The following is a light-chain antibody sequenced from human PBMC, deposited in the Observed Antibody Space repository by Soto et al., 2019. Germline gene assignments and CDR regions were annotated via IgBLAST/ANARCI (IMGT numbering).Light chain of an antibody. V-gene: IGLV2-14*01. J-gene: IGLJ2*01. CDR1: SSDVGGYND. CDR3: SSDTSSSTLPV. CDR2: DVS. Sequence: QSVLTQRASVSGSPGQSITISCTGTSSDVGGYNDVSWYQRHPGKAPKLMIYDVSNRPSGVSNRFSGSHSGNTASLTISGLQAEDEVDYYCSSDTSSSTLPVFGGGTNVTVL.